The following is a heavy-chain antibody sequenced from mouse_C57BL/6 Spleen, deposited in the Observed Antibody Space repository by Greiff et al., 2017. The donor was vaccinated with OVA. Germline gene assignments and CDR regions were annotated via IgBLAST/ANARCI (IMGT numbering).Heavy chain of an antibody. CDR1: GFTFSSYA. D-gene: IGHD1-1*01. CDR2: ISDGGSYT. CDR3: ARDYGSSYDYYARDY. J-gene: IGHJ4*01. Sequence: EVKVEESGGGLVKPGGSLKLSCAASGFTFSSYAMSWVRQTPEKRLEWVATISDGGSYTSYPDNVKGRFTISRDNAKNNLYLQMSHLKSEDTAMYYCARDYGSSYDYYARDYWGQGTSVTVSS. V-gene: IGHV5-4*01.